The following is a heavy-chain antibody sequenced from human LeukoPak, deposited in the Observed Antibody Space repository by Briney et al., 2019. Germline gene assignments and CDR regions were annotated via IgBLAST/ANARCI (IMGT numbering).Heavy chain of an antibody. CDR3: ARDIGDIVATAGYGWFDP. CDR1: GGTFSSYA. D-gene: IGHD5-12*01. CDR2: IIPIFGTA. V-gene: IGHV1-69*05. J-gene: IGHJ5*02. Sequence: AASVKVSCKASGGTFSSYAISWVRQAPGQGLEWMGGIIPIFGTANYAQKFQGRVTIPTDESTSTAYMELSSLRSEDTAVYYCARDIGDIVATAGYGWFDPWGQGTLVTVSS.